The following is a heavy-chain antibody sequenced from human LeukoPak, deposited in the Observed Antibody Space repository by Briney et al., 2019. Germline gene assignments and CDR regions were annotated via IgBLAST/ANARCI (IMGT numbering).Heavy chain of an antibody. J-gene: IGHJ3*02. D-gene: IGHD2/OR15-2a*01. CDR3: VRAPTLIRTPPRAPLDI. CDR1: GYTFTGYY. CDR2: INPNSGGT. V-gene: IGHV1-2*02. Sequence: GASVKVSCKASGYTFTGYYMHWVRQAPGQGLEWMGWINPNSGGTNYAQKFQGRVTMTRDTSISTAYMELSRLRSDDTAVYYCVRAPTLIRTPPRAPLDIWGQGTMVTVSS.